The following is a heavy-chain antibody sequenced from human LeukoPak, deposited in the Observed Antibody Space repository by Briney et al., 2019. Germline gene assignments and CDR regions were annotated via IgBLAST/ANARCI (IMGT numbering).Heavy chain of an antibody. D-gene: IGHD2-15*01. Sequence: GGSLRLSCAASGFTFSNAWMSWVRQAPGKGLEWVGRIKSKTDGGTTDYAAPVKGGFTISRDDSKNTLYLQMNSLKTEDTAVYYCTRRDALLANAFDIWGQGTMVTVSS. V-gene: IGHV3-15*01. CDR3: TRRDALLANAFDI. CDR1: GFTFSNAW. CDR2: IKSKTDGGTT. J-gene: IGHJ3*02.